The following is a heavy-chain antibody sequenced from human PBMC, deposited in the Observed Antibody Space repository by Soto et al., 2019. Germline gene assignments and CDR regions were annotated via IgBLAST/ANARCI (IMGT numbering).Heavy chain of an antibody. CDR3: ARPYYDFCSGYPVHYGMDV. J-gene: IGHJ6*02. CDR1: GGSISSSSYY. CDR2: IYYSGST. D-gene: IGHD3-3*01. V-gene: IGHV4-39*01. Sequence: SETLSLTCTVSGGSISSSSYYWGWIRQPPGKGLEWIGSIYYSGSTYYNPSLKSRVTISVDTSKNQFSLKLSSVTAADTAVYYCARPYYDFCSGYPVHYGMDVWGQGTTVTVSS.